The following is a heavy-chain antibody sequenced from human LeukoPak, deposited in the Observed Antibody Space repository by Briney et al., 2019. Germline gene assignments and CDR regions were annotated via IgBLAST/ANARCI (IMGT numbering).Heavy chain of an antibody. J-gene: IGHJ4*02. CDR2: ISYDGSNK. CDR1: GFTFSSYG. CDR3: ARDRQWLAHFDY. V-gene: IGHV3-30*03. Sequence: PGGSLRLSCAASGFTFSSYGMHWVRQAPGKGLEWVAVISYDGSNKYYADSVKGRFTISRDNSKNTLYLQMNSLRAEDTAVYYCARDRQWLAHFDYWGQGTLVTVSS. D-gene: IGHD6-19*01.